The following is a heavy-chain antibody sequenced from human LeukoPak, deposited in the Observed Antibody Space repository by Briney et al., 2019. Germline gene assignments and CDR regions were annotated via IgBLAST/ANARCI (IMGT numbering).Heavy chain of an antibody. CDR2: INPSNGDT. CDR3: AIDSKNYYMDV. Sequence: GASVKVSCKASGYTFTAYYMHWVRQAPGQGLEWMGWINPSNGDTKYAQNFQGRVTMTRDTSLSTAYMELSRLRSDDTAVYYCAIDSKNYYMDVWGKGTTVTISS. CDR1: GYTFTAYY. J-gene: IGHJ6*03. V-gene: IGHV1-2*02. D-gene: IGHD3-9*01.